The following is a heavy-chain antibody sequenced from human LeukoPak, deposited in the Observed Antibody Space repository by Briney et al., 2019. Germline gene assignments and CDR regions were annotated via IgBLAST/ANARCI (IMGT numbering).Heavy chain of an antibody. J-gene: IGHJ3*02. CDR3: ARDWGSGIGAFDI. D-gene: IGHD3-10*01. V-gene: IGHV4-38-2*02. CDR1: DFSISSGYY. CDR2: IYHSGST. Sequence: KSSETLSLTCTVSDFSISSGYYWGWIRQPPGMGLEWIGRIYHSGSTYYNPSLKSRVTISVDTSKNQFSLKLSSVTAADTAVYYCARDWGSGIGAFDIWGQGTMVTVSS.